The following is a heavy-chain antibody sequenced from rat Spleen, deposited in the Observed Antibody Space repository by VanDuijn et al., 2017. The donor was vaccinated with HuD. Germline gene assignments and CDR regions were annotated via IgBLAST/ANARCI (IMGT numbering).Heavy chain of an antibody. Sequence: EVQLVESGGGLVQPGRSMKLSCAASGFTFSHYDMAWVRQAPKKGLEWVAFLSFDGSSTYYRDSVKGRFTTTRDNAKSTLYLQMDSLRSEDTATYYCTTDRPGALMDAWGQGASVTVSS. J-gene: IGHJ4*01. CDR3: TTDRPGALMDA. CDR1: GFTFSHYD. D-gene: IGHD5-1*01. CDR2: LSFDGSST. V-gene: IGHV5-20*01.